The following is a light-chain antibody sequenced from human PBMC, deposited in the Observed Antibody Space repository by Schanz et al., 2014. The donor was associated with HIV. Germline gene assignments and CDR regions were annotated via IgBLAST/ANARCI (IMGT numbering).Light chain of an antibody. CDR3: QQSYTTPPGT. CDR1: QSISNY. V-gene: IGKV1-39*01. Sequence: DIQMTQSPSSLSASVGDRVTITCRASQSISNYLNWYQQKPGKAPNLLLYATSSLQSGVPSRFSGSGSGTDCTLTISSLQPEDFATYYCQQSYTTPPGTFGQGTKLEIK. J-gene: IGKJ2*01. CDR2: ATS.